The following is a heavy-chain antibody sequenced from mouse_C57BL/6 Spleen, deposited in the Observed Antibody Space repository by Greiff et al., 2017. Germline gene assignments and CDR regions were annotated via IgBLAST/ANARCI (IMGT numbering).Heavy chain of an antibody. CDR1: GYSFTGYY. Sequence: EVQLQQSGPELVKPGASVKISCKASGYSFTGYYMNWVKQSPEKSLEWIGEINPSTGGTTYNQKFKAKATLTVDKSSSTAYMQLKSLTSEDSAVYYCARWGGRFAYWGQGTLVTVSA. J-gene: IGHJ3*01. CDR3: ARWGGRFAY. V-gene: IGHV1-42*01. CDR2: INPSTGGT.